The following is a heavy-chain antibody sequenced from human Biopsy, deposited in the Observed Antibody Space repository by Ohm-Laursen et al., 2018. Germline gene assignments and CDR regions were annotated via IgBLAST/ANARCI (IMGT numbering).Heavy chain of an antibody. J-gene: IGHJ4*02. D-gene: IGHD5-12*01. CDR3: SKWTGGYSYSSL. CDR2: IRSESSGGTR. Sequence: SLRLSCAASGFNFGDSGMGWFRQAPGKGLECVGLIRSESSGGTREYAAPVKGRFTVSRDDSKSIAYLDVNSLKTEDTAMYYCSKWTGGYSYSSLWGRGTLVTVSS. V-gene: IGHV3-49*03. CDR1: GFNFGDSG.